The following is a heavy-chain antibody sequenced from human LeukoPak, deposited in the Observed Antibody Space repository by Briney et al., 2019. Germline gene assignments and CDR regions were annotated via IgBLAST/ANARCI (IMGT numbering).Heavy chain of an antibody. CDR2: VDQDESEK. D-gene: IGHD3-16*01. CDR3: ARGWASSRRKAFDI. CDR1: GFIFNSYW. V-gene: IGHV3-7*03. Sequence: GGSLRLSCAASGFIFNSYWMNWLRQAPGKGLEWVANVDQDESEKYYVGSVKGRFTISKDNAKNSLYLQMNSLRVEDTAVYYCARGWASSRRKAFDIWGQGTIVTVSS. J-gene: IGHJ3*02.